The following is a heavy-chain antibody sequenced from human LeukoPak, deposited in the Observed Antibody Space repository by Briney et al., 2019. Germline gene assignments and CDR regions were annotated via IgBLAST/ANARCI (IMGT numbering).Heavy chain of an antibody. CDR1: GFIFSNYA. Sequence: GGSLRLSCAASGFIFSNYAMNWGRQAPGKGLEWISYISTSSSTIYYADSVKGRFTISRDNAKNSLYLQMNSLTEEDTAVYYCARGETSVTSYLHFRGQGTLVTVSS. CDR3: ARGETSVTSYLHF. CDR2: ISTSSSTI. J-gene: IGHJ4*02. V-gene: IGHV3-48*02. D-gene: IGHD3-10*01.